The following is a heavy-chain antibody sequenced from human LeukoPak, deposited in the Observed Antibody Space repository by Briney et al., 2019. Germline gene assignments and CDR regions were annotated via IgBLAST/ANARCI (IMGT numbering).Heavy chain of an antibody. J-gene: IGHJ5*02. V-gene: IGHV1-8*01. D-gene: IGHD6-19*01. CDR1: GYTFTSYD. CDR2: MNPNSGNT. CDR3: ARTGYSSGWYRGGFDP. Sequence: GASAKVSCKASGYTFTSYDINWVRQATGQGLEWMGWMNPNSGNTGYAQKFQGRVTMTRNTSISTAYMELSSLRSEDTAVYYCARTGYSSGWYRGGFDPWGQGTLVTVSS.